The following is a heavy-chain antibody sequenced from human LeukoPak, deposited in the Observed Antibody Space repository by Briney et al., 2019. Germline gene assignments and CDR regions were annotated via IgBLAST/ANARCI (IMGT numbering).Heavy chain of an antibody. D-gene: IGHD3-22*01. J-gene: IGHJ4*02. Sequence: GGSLRLSCAASGFTVSSNYMSWVRQAPGKGLEWVSVIYSGGSIYYADSVKGRFTISRDNSKNTLYLQMNSLRAEDTAVYYCASWGYYDSSGYYQIDYWGQGTLVTVSS. CDR1: GFTVSSNY. V-gene: IGHV3-66*02. CDR3: ASWGYYDSSGYYQIDY. CDR2: IYSGGSI.